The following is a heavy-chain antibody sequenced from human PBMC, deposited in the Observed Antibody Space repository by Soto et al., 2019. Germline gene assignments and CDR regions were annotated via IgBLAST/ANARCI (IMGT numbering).Heavy chain of an antibody. CDR3: AGSSYYHNSGMDD. J-gene: IGHJ6*02. CDR1: GGSISSGGYS. CDR2: IYHSGRT. D-gene: IGHD3-22*01. V-gene: IGHV4-30-2*01. Sequence: QLQLQESGSGLVKPSQTLSLTCAVSGGSISSGGYSWSWIRQPPGKGLEWMGYIYHSGRTYYNPTIKRRVPKSIDRSKNQFSMNISSVTAGYTAVYYCAGSSYYHNSGMDDWGQGTTVTVSS.